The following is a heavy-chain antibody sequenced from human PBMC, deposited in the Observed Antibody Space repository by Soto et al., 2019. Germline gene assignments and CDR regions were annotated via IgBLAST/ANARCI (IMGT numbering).Heavy chain of an antibody. D-gene: IGHD1-26*01. CDR3: ARSSGGNFGIIIEGTNWFAP. CDR1: RDTFTSYY. Sequence: ASVKVSCKAPRDTFTSYYINWVRRAPGQGLEWMGVINPHGGSTAYAQKFKGRVTLTRDTSASTVYMDVSSLTSEDTAMYYCARSSGGNFGIIIEGTNWFAPWGQGTLVTVSS. V-gene: IGHV1-46*01. CDR2: INPHGGST. J-gene: IGHJ5*02.